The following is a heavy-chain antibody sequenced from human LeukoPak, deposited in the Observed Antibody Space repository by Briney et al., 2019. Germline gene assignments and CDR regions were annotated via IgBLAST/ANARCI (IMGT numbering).Heavy chain of an antibody. J-gene: IGHJ4*02. CDR1: GGSISGYY. CDR3: ARASGHYRSFDY. V-gene: IGHV4-59*01. CDR2: IYYSGST. Sequence: PSETLSLTCTVSGGSISGYYWSWIRQPPGKGLEWIGYIYYSGSTNYNASLKSRVTISVDTSKNQFSLNLTSVTAADTAVYYCARASGHYRSFDYWGQGTLVTVSS. D-gene: IGHD3-22*01.